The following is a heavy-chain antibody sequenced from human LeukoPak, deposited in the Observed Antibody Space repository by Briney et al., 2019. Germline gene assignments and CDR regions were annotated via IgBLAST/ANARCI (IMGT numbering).Heavy chain of an antibody. D-gene: IGHD2-21*01. V-gene: IGHV4-39*01. CDR2: ISYGENA. CDR1: GGSISTSSYY. CDR3: ARHPGRGFCGGDCFDY. J-gene: IGHJ4*02. Sequence: SETLSLTCNVSGGSISTSSYYWGWIRQSPGKGLEWIGYISYGENAEYNASLKSRVTISVDSSENQFSLKLSSVTAADTAVYYCARHPGRGFCGGDCFDYWGQGTLVTVSS.